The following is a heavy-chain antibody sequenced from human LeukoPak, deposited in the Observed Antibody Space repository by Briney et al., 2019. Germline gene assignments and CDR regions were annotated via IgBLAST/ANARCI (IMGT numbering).Heavy chain of an antibody. CDR3: ARDYGGNYHFDF. J-gene: IGHJ4*02. CDR1: GASVSTYY. CDR2: IYASGNT. V-gene: IGHV4-4*07. D-gene: IGHD4/OR15-4a*01. Sequence: LETLSLTCSVSGASVSTYYWGWIRRPAGKGLEWIGRIYASGNTNYNPSLKSRVTISRDASKNQFSPRLTSVTAADTAVYYCARDYGGNYHFDFWGQGTLVTVSS.